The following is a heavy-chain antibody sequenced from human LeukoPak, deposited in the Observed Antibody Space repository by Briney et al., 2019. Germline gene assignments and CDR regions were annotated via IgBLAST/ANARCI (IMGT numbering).Heavy chain of an antibody. V-gene: IGHV3-23*01. CDR3: AKDLGGCSDS. CDR2: ITGSGGST. CDR1: GFTFSSFP. D-gene: IGHD1-26*01. J-gene: IGHJ4*02. Sequence: GGSLRLSCAASGFTFSSFPMTGVRLARRKGLEWVSTITGSGGSTYYAESVKGRFTISRDNSKNTLYPQMNSLRGEDTALYFCAKDLGGCSDSWGQGTLVTVSS.